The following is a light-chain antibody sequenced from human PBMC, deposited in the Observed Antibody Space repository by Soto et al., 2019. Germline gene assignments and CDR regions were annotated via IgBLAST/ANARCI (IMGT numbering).Light chain of an antibody. V-gene: IGLV2-14*01. CDR3: SSYTSSSTGV. Sequence: SVLAQPASVSGSPGQSITISCTGTSSDVGGYNYVSWYQQHPGKAPKLMIYEVSNRPSGVSNRFSGSKSGNTASLTISGLQAEEEADYYCSSYTSSSTGVFGTGTKVTVL. CDR2: EVS. CDR1: SSDVGGYNY. J-gene: IGLJ1*01.